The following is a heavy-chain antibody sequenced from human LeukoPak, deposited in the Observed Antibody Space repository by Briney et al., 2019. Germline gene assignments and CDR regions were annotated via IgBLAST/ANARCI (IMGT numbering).Heavy chain of an antibody. CDR1: GGSISSNTSY. CDR2: LYYSGRS. J-gene: IGHJ4*02. Sequence: SETLSLTCTVSGGSISSNTSYWGWIRQPPGKGLEWIGSLYYSGRSYSNPSLRSRVTTSVDTSKNRFSLKLSSVTAADTAVYYCARENSGYYWRYFDYWGQGILVTVSS. CDR3: ARENSGYYWRYFDY. D-gene: IGHD3-22*01. V-gene: IGHV4-39*07.